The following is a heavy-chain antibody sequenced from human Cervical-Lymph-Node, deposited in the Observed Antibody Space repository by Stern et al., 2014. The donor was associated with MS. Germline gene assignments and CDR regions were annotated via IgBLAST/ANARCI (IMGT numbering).Heavy chain of an antibody. D-gene: IGHD2-15*01. V-gene: IGHV3-30-3*01. J-gene: IGHJ2*01. CDR3: ARDVADGVGYFDV. CDR1: GITFSGYA. CDR2: LSSDGSNE. Sequence: VQLEESGGGVVQPGRSLKLSCVASGITFSGYAMHWVRQAPGKGLEWVTVLSSDGSNEYYADSAKGRFTISRDNSKNTVFLQMTSLRPEDTAFYYCARDVADGVGYFDVWGGGTLVAVSS.